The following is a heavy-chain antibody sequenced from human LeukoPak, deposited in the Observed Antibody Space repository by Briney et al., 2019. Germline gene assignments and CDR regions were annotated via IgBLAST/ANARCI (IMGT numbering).Heavy chain of an antibody. Sequence: GESLKISCKGSGYSCTSYWIGWVRQMPGKGLEWMGIIYPGDSDTRYSPSFQGQVTISADKSISTAYLQWSSLKASDTAMYYCARGPNDILTGYSPGYWGQGTLVTVSS. J-gene: IGHJ4*02. CDR1: GYSCTSYW. V-gene: IGHV5-51*01. CDR2: IYPGDSDT. CDR3: ARGPNDILTGYSPGY. D-gene: IGHD3-9*01.